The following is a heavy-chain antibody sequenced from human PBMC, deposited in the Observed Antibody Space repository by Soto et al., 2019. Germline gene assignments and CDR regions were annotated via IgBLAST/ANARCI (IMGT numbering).Heavy chain of an antibody. V-gene: IGHV1-69*06. J-gene: IGHJ6*02. CDR3: THYDYVWGSYRHLPGGMDV. Sequence: QVQLVQSGAEVKKPGSSVKVSCKASGGTFSSYAISWVRQAPGQGLEWMGGIIPIFGTANYAQKFQGRVTITADKSTNTAYMELSSLRSEDTAVYYCTHYDYVWGSYRHLPGGMDVWGQGTTVTVSS. D-gene: IGHD3-16*02. CDR2: IIPIFGTA. CDR1: GGTFSSYA.